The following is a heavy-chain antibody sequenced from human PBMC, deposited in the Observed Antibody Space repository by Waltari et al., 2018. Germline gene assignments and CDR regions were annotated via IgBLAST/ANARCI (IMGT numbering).Heavy chain of an antibody. D-gene: IGHD1-26*01. CDR3: TASGSYYCFDY. J-gene: IGHJ4*02. CDR2: ISSSGNTI. CDR1: GFTFSRYA. Sequence: EVQLVESGGGLVQPGGSLQLSCAASGFTFSRYAMNWVRQAPGKGLEWVSYISSSGNTIHYADSVKGRFTISRDTAKTSLYLQMNSLRAEDTALYYCTASGSYYCFDYWGQGTLVTVSS. V-gene: IGHV3-48*03.